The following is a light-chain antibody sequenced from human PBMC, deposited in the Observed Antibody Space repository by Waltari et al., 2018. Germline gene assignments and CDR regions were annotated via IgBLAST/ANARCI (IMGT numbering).Light chain of an antibody. CDR1: TSDVGNYDL. J-gene: IGLJ1*01. CDR3: CSYAGRGTYV. V-gene: IGLV2-23*02. Sequence: QSALTQPASVSGTPGQSITIPCTGTTSDVGNYDLVPWYQQHPGKAPKPLICEVIKRPSGVSSLFSGSKSGNTASLTISGLQAEDEADYYCCSYAGRGTYVFGSGTKVTVL. CDR2: EVI.